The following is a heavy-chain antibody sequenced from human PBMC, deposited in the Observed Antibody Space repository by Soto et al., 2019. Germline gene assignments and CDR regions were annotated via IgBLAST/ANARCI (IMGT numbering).Heavy chain of an antibody. Sequence: QVQLQESGPGLVKPSQTLSLTCTVSGGSISSGGYYWSWIRQHPGKGLEWIGYIYYSGSTYYNPSLKSRVTISVDTSKNLFSLKLSSVTAADTAVYYCATHTKDRLFFDYWGQGTLVTVSS. CDR2: IYYSGST. D-gene: IGHD2-15*01. CDR1: GGSISSGGYY. CDR3: ATHTKDRLFFDY. V-gene: IGHV4-31*03. J-gene: IGHJ4*02.